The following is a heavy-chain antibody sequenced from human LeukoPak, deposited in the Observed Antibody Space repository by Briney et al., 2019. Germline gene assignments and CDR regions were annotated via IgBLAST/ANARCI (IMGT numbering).Heavy chain of an antibody. Sequence: GRSLRLSCAASGFTFSSHGMHWVRQAPGKGLEWVTVISYDGSNKYYADSVKGRFTISRDNSKNTLFLQMNSLRAEDTAVYYCARQHTAATAFDYWGQGTLVTVSS. D-gene: IGHD6-13*01. CDR3: ARQHTAATAFDY. J-gene: IGHJ4*02. V-gene: IGHV3-30*03. CDR2: ISYDGSNK. CDR1: GFTFSSHG.